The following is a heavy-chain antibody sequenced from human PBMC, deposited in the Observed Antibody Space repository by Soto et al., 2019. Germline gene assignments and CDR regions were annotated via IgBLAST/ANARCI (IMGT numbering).Heavy chain of an antibody. CDR3: ATRLADH. Sequence: GASVKVSCKASGYTFTSYDINWVRQATGQGLEWMGWMNPNSGNTGYAQKFQGRVTMTRNTSISTAYMELSSRRSEDTADYYRATRLADHWGQGTLVTVSS. D-gene: IGHD5-12*01. CDR1: GYTFTSYD. J-gene: IGHJ4*02. CDR2: MNPNSGNT. V-gene: IGHV1-8*01.